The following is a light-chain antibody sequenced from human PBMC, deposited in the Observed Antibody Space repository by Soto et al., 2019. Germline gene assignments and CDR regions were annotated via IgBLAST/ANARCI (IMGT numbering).Light chain of an antibody. Sequence: VMTQNPANLSVSPGERVTLSCRASQDIRSSLAWYQQKPGQAPRPLIYGASIRATGVPATFSGSGSGTEFTLSISSLQSEHLGVYYCQQDSSWPLTFGGGTKVDIK. V-gene: IGKV3-15*01. CDR2: GAS. CDR1: QDIRSS. J-gene: IGKJ4*01. CDR3: QQDSSWPLT.